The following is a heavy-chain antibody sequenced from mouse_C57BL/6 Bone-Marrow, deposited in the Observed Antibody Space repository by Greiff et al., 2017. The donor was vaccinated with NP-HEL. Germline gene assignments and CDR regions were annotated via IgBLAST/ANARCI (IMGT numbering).Heavy chain of an antibody. V-gene: IGHV5-9*01. Sequence: VKLMESGGGLVKPGGSLKLSCAASGFTFSSYTMSWVRQTPEKRLEWVATLSGGGGNTYYPDSVKGRFTLSRDNAKNTLYLQMSSLRSEETALYYCARRVYYFDYWGQGTTLTVSS. CDR3: ARRVYYFDY. J-gene: IGHJ2*01. CDR1: GFTFSSYT. CDR2: LSGGGGNT.